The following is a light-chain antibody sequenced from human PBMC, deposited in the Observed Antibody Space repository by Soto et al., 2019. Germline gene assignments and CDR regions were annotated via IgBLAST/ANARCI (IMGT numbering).Light chain of an antibody. V-gene: IGKV3-11*01. CDR2: DAS. CDR1: QSVSSY. J-gene: IGKJ5*01. Sequence: EIVMTQSPATLSVSPGERATLYFRASQSVSSYLAWYQQKPGQAPRLLIYDASNRATGIPARFSGSGSGTDFTLTISSLEPEDFAVYYCQQRSNWLSITFGQRTRLEIK. CDR3: QQRSNWLSIT.